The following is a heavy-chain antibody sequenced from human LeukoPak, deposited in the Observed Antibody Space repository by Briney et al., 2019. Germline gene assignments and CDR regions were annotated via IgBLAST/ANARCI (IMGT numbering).Heavy chain of an antibody. J-gene: IGHJ4*02. Sequence: GGSLRLSCAASAFTFSSHVVSWVRQAPGKGLEWVSGISASGGTTYYADSVKGRFTISRDNSKNTLYLQMNSLRAEDTAVYYCAKSRGSGTGSYFDYWGQGTLVTVSS. CDR3: AKSRGSGTGSYFDY. D-gene: IGHD2-15*01. V-gene: IGHV3-23*01. CDR1: AFTFSSHV. CDR2: ISASGGTT.